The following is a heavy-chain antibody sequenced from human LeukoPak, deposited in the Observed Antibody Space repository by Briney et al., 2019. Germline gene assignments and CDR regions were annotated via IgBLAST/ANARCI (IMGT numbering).Heavy chain of an antibody. Sequence: SETLSLTCTVSGGSISSYYWSWIRQPAGKGLEWIGRIYTSGSTNYNPSLKSRVTISVDTSKNQFSLKLSSVTAADTAVYYCARDVAVDYYDSSGDDAFDIWGQGTMVTVSS. V-gene: IGHV4-4*07. J-gene: IGHJ3*02. D-gene: IGHD3-22*01. CDR3: ARDVAVDYYDSSGDDAFDI. CDR1: GGSISSYY. CDR2: IYTSGST.